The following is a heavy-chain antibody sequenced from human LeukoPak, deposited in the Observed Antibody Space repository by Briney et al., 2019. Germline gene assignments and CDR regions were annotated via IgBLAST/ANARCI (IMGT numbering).Heavy chain of an antibody. CDR1: GYTFTSYA. CDR2: INTNTGNP. CDR3: ARSQTYGDHPPFDY. V-gene: IGHV7-4-1*02. J-gene: IGHJ4*02. Sequence: ASVKVSCKASGYTFTSYAMNWVRQAPGQGLEWMGWINTNTGNPTYAQGFTGRFVFSLDTSVSTAYIQISSLKTEDTAVYFCARSQTYGDHPPFDYWGQGTLVTVSS. D-gene: IGHD4-17*01.